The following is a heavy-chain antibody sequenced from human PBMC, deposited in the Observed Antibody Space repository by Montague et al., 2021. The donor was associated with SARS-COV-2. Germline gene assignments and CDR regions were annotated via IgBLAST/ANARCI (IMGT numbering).Heavy chain of an antibody. CDR3: ARRGQGTLVRGVIISAFDI. D-gene: IGHD3-10*01. Sequence: SETLSLTCTVSDGSISSYYWSWIRQPPGKGLEWIGYIYHSGTTDYNPSLKSRVTISVDTSKNQFSLTLTSVTAADTAVYYCARRGQGTLVRGVIISAFDIWGQGTMVTVSS. CDR1: DGSISSYY. J-gene: IGHJ3*02. CDR2: IYHSGTT. V-gene: IGHV4-59*08.